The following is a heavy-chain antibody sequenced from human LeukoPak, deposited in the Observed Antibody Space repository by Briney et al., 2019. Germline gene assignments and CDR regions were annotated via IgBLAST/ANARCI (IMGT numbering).Heavy chain of an antibody. CDR3: AAGLGESSGYYYVFGLS. D-gene: IGHD3-22*01. V-gene: IGHV1-58*01. CDR2: IVVGSGNT. CDR1: GFTFTSSA. J-gene: IGHJ5*02. Sequence: GASVKVSCKASGFTFTSSAVQWVRQARGQRLEWIGWIVVGSGNTNYAQEFQERVTITRDMSTSTAYMELSSLRSEDTAVYYCAAGLGESSGYYYVFGLSWGQGTLVTVPS.